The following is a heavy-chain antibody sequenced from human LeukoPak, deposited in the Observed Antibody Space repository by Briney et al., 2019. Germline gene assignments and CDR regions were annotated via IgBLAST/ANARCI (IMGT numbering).Heavy chain of an antibody. CDR3: AKDLTTGTLSFDY. J-gene: IGHJ4*02. D-gene: IGHD1-1*01. V-gene: IGHV3-9*01. CDR1: GFTFDDYA. CDR2: IRWNSGSI. Sequence: PGGSLRLSCAASGFTFDDYAMHWVRQAPGKGLEWVSGIRWNSGSIGYADSVKGRFTISRDNAKNSLYLQMNSLRAEDTAVYSCAKDLTTGTLSFDYWGQGTLVTVSS.